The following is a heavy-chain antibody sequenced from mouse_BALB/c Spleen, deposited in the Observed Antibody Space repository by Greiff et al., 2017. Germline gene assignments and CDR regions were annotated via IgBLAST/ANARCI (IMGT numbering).Heavy chain of an antibody. CDR3: ASYYYGSSYYFDY. D-gene: IGHD1-1*01. CDR1: GYTFTSYW. J-gene: IGHJ2*01. CDR2: INPSTGYT. V-gene: IGHV1-7*01. Sequence: QVQLQHSGAELAKPGASVKMSCKASGYTFTSYWMHWVKQRPGQGLEWIGYINPSTGYTEYNQKFKDKATLTADKSSSTAYMQLSSLTSEDSAVYYCASYYYGSSYYFDYWGQGTTLTVSS.